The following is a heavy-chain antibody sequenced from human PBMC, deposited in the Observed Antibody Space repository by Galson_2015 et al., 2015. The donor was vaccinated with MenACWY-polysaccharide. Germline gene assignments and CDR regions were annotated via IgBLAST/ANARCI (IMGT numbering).Heavy chain of an antibody. J-gene: IGHJ4*02. CDR1: GFTFSSYP. D-gene: IGHD5/OR15-5a*01. Sequence: SLRLSCAASGFTFSSYPMSWVRQAPGKGLEWVSGVSGSGAKTYYADSVKGRFTISRDNSMTTLYLQMNSLTAADTAVYYCANPRHSTRRTSDVDYGGQGTLVPVSA. CDR3: ANPRHSTRRTSDVDY. V-gene: IGHV3-23*01. CDR2: VSGSGAKT.